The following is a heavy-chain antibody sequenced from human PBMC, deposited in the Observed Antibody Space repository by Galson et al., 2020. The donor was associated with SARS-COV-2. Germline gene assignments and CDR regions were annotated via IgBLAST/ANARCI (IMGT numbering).Heavy chain of an antibody. CDR3: AREIRFLEWMNFDY. J-gene: IGHJ4*02. Sequence: SQTLSLTCSVSGGSISSCGYYWSWIRQHPGKGLEWIGYIYYSGSTYYNPSLKSRVTISVDTSKNQFSLKLSSVTAADTAGYYCAREIRFLEWMNFDYWGQGTLVTVAS. D-gene: IGHD3-3*01. CDR1: GGSISSCGYY. CDR2: IYYSGST. V-gene: IGHV4-31*03.